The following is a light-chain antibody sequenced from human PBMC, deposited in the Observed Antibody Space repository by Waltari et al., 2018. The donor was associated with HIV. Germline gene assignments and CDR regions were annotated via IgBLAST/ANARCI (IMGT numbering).Light chain of an antibody. J-gene: IGKJ1*01. CDR2: GAS. CDR1: QSLSGN. V-gene: IGKV3-15*01. Sequence: MTPSTATLSVSPGERVTLSCRASQSLSGNLAWYQQKPGQAPRLLIHGASTRATGFPDRFTGSGSGAEFTLTISSLQSEDFAVYYCQQYNNWPWTFGQGTKVEIK. CDR3: QQYNNWPWT.